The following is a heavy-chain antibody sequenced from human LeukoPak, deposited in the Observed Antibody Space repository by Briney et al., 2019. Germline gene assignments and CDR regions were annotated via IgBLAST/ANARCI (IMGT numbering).Heavy chain of an antibody. V-gene: IGHV1-18*01. D-gene: IGHD6-13*01. Sequence: GASVKVSCKASGYTFTKYSISWVRQAPGQGLEWMGWISTYNGNTDYAQKFQGRVTMTTDTSTSTAYMELRSLRSDDTAVYYCARDGFSSSWPYYLDFWGQGSLVTVSS. J-gene: IGHJ4*02. CDR2: ISTYNGNT. CDR3: ARDGFSSSWPYYLDF. CDR1: GYTFTKYS.